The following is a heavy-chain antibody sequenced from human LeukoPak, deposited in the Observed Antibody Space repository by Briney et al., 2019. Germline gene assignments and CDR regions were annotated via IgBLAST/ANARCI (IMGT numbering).Heavy chain of an antibody. CDR3: AKLGRDYDFWSHLYYYYMDV. D-gene: IGHD3-3*01. Sequence: PGGSLRLSCAASGFTFSSYEMNWVRQAPGKGLEWVSYISSSGSTIYYTDSVKGRFTISRDNAKNSLYLQMNSLRAEDTAVYYCAKLGRDYDFWSHLYYYYMDVWGRGTTVTVSS. V-gene: IGHV3-48*03. CDR1: GFTFSSYE. J-gene: IGHJ6*03. CDR2: ISSSGSTI.